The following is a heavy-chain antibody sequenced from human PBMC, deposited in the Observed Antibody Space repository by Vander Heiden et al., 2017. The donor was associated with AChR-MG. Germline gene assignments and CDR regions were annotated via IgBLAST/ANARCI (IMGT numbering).Heavy chain of an antibody. V-gene: IGHV4-34*01. CDR2: INHSGST. Sequence: QVQLQQWGAGLLKPSETLSLTCAVYGGSFSGYYWSWIRQPPGKGLEWIGEINHSGSTNYNPSLKSRVTISVDTSKNQFSLKLSSVTAADTAVYYCARRGLYSSSWIGRGPWYFDLWGRGTLVTVSS. CDR3: ARRGLYSSSWIGRGPWYFDL. D-gene: IGHD6-13*01. J-gene: IGHJ2*01. CDR1: GGSFSGYY.